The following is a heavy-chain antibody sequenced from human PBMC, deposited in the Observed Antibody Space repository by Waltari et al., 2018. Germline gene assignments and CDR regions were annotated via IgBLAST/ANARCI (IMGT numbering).Heavy chain of an antibody. D-gene: IGHD6-13*01. V-gene: IGHV2-70*04. CDR3: ARMDRIAAAVD. Sequence: QVNLKESGPALVKPTQTLTLTCTFSGFSLSTSGMRVSWIRQPPGKALEWLARIDWDDDKFYSTSLKTRLTISKETSKNQVVLTMTNMDPVDTATYDWARMDRIAAAVDWGQGTLVTVSS. CDR1: GFSLSTSGMR. CDR2: IDWDDDK. J-gene: IGHJ4*02.